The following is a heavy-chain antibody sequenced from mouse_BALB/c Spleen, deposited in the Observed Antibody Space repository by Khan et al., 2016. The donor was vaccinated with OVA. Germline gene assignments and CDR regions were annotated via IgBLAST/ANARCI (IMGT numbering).Heavy chain of an antibody. CDR2: INPTSGST. CDR1: GYTFTSYW. Sequence: VQLQESGAELAKPGASVKMSCKASGYTFTSYWMHWVQQRPGQGLEWIGYINPTSGSTYYKQKVKDQATLTADKSSSTAYMQLNSLTSDDSAVYYCERDRIDYWGQGTTLTVSS. V-gene: IGHV1-7*01. CDR3: ERDRIDY. J-gene: IGHJ2*01.